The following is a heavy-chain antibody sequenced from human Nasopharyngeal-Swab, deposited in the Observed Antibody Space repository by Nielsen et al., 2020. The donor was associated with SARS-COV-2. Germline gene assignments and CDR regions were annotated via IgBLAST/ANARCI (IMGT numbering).Heavy chain of an antibody. V-gene: IGHV3-21*01. CDR1: EFPFSSYS. D-gene: IGHD3-22*01. J-gene: IGHJ4*02. CDR3: ARTSSGYYNDY. Sequence: GGSLRLSCTASEFPFSSYSMDWVRQAPGKGLEWVSSISSSGGYIYYADSVKGRFTISRDNAKSSLYLQVSSLRAEDTAVYYCARTSSGYYNDYWGQGTLVIVSS. CDR2: ISSSGGYI.